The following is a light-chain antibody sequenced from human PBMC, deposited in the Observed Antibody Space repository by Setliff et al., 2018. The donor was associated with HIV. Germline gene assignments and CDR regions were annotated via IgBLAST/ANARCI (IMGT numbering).Light chain of an antibody. CDR2: DVN. V-gene: IGLV2-14*03. CDR3: KSYAVSGSE. J-gene: IGLJ2*01. Sequence: QSALAQPASVSGSPGQSITISCTGISSDVIDENSVSWYQQHPGRVPKLIIFDVNNRPSGISDRFSGSKSGNTVSLTISGLQAEDEADYYCKSYAVSGSEFGGGTKVTVL. CDR1: SSDVIDENS.